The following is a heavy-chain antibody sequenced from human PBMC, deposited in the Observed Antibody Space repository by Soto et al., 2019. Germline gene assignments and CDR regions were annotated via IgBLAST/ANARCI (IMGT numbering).Heavy chain of an antibody. D-gene: IGHD6-19*01. CDR2: ISTYNGNT. CDR1: GYSFSDYG. J-gene: IGHJ6*02. CDR3: ARYGYSSGWYLGTGMDV. V-gene: IGHV1-18*04. Sequence: QVQLVQSGAEVKKPGASLKLSCQASGYSFSDYGIAWVRQAPGQGLAWVGWISTYNGNTNYAQKFQGRVTMTTDTSANTAYMELRSLRSDDTAMYYCARYGYSSGWYLGTGMDVWGQGTPVTVSS.